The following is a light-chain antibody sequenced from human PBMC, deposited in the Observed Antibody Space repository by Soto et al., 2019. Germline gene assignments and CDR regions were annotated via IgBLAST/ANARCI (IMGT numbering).Light chain of an antibody. Sequence: AIQMTQSPSSVSASLGDRVTITCRASQDIGNDLAWYQQRQGQAPKLLIYAASSLQSGLPSRFSGGGSGTDFTLTINNLQPGDIATYYCLQDYNFPLTFGGGTKVEIK. CDR2: AAS. CDR3: LQDYNFPLT. CDR1: QDIGND. V-gene: IGKV1-6*01. J-gene: IGKJ4*01.